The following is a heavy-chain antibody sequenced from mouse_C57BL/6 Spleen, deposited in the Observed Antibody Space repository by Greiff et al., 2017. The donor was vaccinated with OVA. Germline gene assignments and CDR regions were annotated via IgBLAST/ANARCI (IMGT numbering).Heavy chain of an antibody. Sequence: QVQLKQSGAELVRPGASVTLSCKASGYTFTDYEMHWVKQTPVHGLEWIGAIDPETGGTAYNQKFKGKAILTADKSSSTAYMELRSLTSQDSAVYYCTDDDYDDPGSLYYFDYWGQGTTLTVSS. D-gene: IGHD2-4*01. V-gene: IGHV1-15*01. CDR3: TDDDYDDPGSLYYFDY. CDR2: IDPETGGT. J-gene: IGHJ2*01. CDR1: GYTFTDYE.